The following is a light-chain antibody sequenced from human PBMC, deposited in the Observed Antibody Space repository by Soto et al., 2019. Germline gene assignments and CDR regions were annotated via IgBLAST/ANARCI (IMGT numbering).Light chain of an antibody. CDR3: SAYTTSSTRV. J-gene: IGLJ1*01. V-gene: IGLV2-14*01. CDR2: EVT. Sequence: QSALTQPASVSGSPGQSIAISCTGSSSDIGIYKHVSWYQQHPGKVPKLIIYEVTNRPSGVSNRFSGSKSGNTASLTISGLQAEDEADYYCSAYTTSSTRVFGPGTQLTVL. CDR1: SSDIGIYKH.